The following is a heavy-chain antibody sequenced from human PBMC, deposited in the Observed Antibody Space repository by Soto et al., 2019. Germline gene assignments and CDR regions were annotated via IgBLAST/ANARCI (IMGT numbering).Heavy chain of an antibody. V-gene: IGHV1-18*01. CDR1: GYGFTTYG. J-gene: IGHJ4*02. Sequence: VHLVQSGAEVKKPGASVKVSCKGSGYGFTTYGITWVRQAPGEGLEWMAWISAHNGNTNYAQKLQGRVTVTRDTSTSTAYMELRILRSDDTAVYYGARGRYGDYWGQGALVTVSS. D-gene: IGHD1-1*01. CDR2: ISAHNGNT. CDR3: ARGRYGDY.